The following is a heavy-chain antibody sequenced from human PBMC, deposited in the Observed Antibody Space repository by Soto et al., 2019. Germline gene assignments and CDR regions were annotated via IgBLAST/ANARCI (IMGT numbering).Heavy chain of an antibody. J-gene: IGHJ6*02. CDR1: GVSFSGYY. CDR3: ARERALYSGYDFYPLYYYYGMDV. V-gene: IGHV4-34*01. Sequence: PSATLSLTCAFYGVSFSGYYWVWIRHPPGKGLDLIGEINHSGSTNYNPSLKSRVTISVDTSKNQFSLKLSSVTAADTAVYYCARERALYSGYDFYPLYYYYGMDVWGQGTTVTVSS. D-gene: IGHD5-12*01. CDR2: INHSGST.